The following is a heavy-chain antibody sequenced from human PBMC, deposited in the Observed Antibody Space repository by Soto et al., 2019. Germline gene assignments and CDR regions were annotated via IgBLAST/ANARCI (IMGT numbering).Heavy chain of an antibody. V-gene: IGHV4-4*02. Sequence: QVYLHQSGPGLVKPSGTLSLTCAVSGDSISSTHWWTWVRQTPGKGLEWIGEVYHSGSTSYNPSLKRRVTISVDKSNNQFSLKLTSVTPADTAVYYCATLPPRIVVTVLPIPTWGQGTLVSVSS. J-gene: IGHJ5*02. D-gene: IGHD2-21*01. CDR1: GDSISSTHW. CDR2: VYHSGST. CDR3: ATLPPRIVVTVLPIPT.